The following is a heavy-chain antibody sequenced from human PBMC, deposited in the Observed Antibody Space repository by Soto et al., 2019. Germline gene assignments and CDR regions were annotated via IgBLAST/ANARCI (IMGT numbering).Heavy chain of an antibody. V-gene: IGHV1-18*03. CDR3: AREGPAPYYYYGMDV. J-gene: IGHJ6*02. CDR2: ISGYNGNT. Sequence: QVQLVQSRGEVKKPGASVKVSCKTSGYSFTTYGIGWVRQAPGQGPEWMGWISGYNGNTNYAQKLQGRVTMTTDTSTSTAYMELRSLRSDDMAVYYCAREGPAPYYYYGMDVWGQGSTVTVSS. CDR1: GYSFTTYG.